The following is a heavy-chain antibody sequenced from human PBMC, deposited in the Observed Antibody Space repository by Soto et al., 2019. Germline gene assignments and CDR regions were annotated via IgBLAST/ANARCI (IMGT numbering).Heavy chain of an antibody. Sequence: QVQLQQWGAGLLKPSETLSLTCAVYGGSFSGYYWSWIRQPPGKGLEWIGEINHSGSTNYNPSHKSRVTISVDTSKNQFSLKLSSVTAADTAVYYCARVPVVVVTGDYYYMDVWGKGTTVTVSS. D-gene: IGHD2-15*01. J-gene: IGHJ6*03. CDR3: ARVPVVVVTGDYYYMDV. V-gene: IGHV4-34*01. CDR1: GGSFSGYY. CDR2: INHSGST.